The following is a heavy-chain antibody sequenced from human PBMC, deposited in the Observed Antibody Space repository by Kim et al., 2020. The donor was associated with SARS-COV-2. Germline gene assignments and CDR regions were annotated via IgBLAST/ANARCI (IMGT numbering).Heavy chain of an antibody. Sequence: SQTLSLTCAISGDSVSSNSAAWNWIRQSPSRGLEWLGRTYYRSKWYNDYAVSVKSRITINPDTSKNQFSLQLNSVTPEDTAVYYCARARGYSSSWPLYYYGMDVWGQGTTVTVSS. CDR3: ARARGYSSSWPLYYYGMDV. J-gene: IGHJ6*02. CDR2: TYYRSKWYN. V-gene: IGHV6-1*01. CDR1: GDSVSSNSAA. D-gene: IGHD6-13*01.